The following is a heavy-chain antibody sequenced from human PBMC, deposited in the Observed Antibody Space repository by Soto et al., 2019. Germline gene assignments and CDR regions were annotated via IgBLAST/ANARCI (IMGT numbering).Heavy chain of an antibody. Sequence: SETLSLTCTVSGGSISSYYRSWIRQPPGKGLEWIGYIYYSGSTNYNPSLKSRVTISVDTSKNQFSLKLSSVTAADTAVYYCARAADYDFWSGYASGYYYYYMDVWGKGTTVTVSS. CDR1: GGSISSYY. D-gene: IGHD3-3*01. CDR3: ARAADYDFWSGYASGYYYYYMDV. CDR2: IYYSGST. J-gene: IGHJ6*03. V-gene: IGHV4-59*01.